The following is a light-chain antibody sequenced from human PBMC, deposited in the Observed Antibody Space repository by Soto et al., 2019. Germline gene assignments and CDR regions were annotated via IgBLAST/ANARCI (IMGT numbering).Light chain of an antibody. J-gene: IGLJ3*02. CDR2: EDT. CDR1: SSDVGSYNL. Sequence: QSVLTQPASVSGSPGQSITISCTGTSSDVGSYNLVSWYQHYSGKAPKLMIYEDTKRPSGVSNRFSGSKSGNTASLTISGLQSEDEGDYYCCSYAGSSTFVFGGGTKLTVL. CDR3: CSYAGSSTFV. V-gene: IGLV2-23*02.